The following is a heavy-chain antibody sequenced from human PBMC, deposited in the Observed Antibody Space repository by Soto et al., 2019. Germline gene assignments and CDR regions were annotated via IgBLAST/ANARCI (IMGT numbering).Heavy chain of an antibody. CDR2: IYPGDSDT. CDR1: GYSFTSYW. V-gene: IGHV5-51*01. D-gene: IGHD3-22*01. J-gene: IGHJ5*02. Sequence: GESLKISCKGSGYSFTSYWIGWVRQMPGKGLEWMGIIYPGDSDTRYSPSFQGQVTISADKSISTAYLQWSSLKASDTAMYYCARRDSSGYFTPSGWFDPWGQGTLVTVS. CDR3: ARRDSSGYFTPSGWFDP.